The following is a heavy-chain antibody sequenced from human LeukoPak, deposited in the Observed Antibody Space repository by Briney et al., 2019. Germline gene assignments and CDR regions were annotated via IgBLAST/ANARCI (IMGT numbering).Heavy chain of an antibody. D-gene: IGHD4-17*01. J-gene: IGHJ4*02. V-gene: IGHV3-23*01. CDR3: AKIDYGDYVGTRDFDY. CDR1: GFTFSSYA. CDR2: ISGSGGST. Sequence: GGSLRLSCAASGFTFSSYAMSWVRQAPGKGLEWVSAISGSGGSTYYADSVKGRFTISRDDSKNTLYLQMNSLRAEDTAVYYCAKIDYGDYVGTRDFDYWGQGTLVTVSS.